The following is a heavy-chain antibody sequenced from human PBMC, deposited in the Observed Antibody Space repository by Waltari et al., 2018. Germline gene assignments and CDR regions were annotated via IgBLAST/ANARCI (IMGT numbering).Heavy chain of an antibody. Sequence: EVRLLESGGGLVQPGGSLRLSCAASAFTFKNYAMSWVRQAPGRGLNCLSVISGSGSSSYFEDSVKGRFTISRDNSENTLYLHMSSLRSEDTALYYCAKASLGVVVVPSAIGSWGQGILVTVSS. CDR2: ISGSGSSS. CDR3: AKASLGVVVVPSAIGS. V-gene: IGHV3-23*01. D-gene: IGHD2-15*01. CDR1: AFTFKNYA. J-gene: IGHJ4*02.